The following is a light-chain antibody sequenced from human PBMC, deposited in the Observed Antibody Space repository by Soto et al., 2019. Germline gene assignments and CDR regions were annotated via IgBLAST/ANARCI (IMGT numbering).Light chain of an antibody. CDR2: TNN. CDR1: SSNIGSNT. Sequence: QSVLTQPPSASGTPGQRVTISCSGSSSNIGSNTVNWYQQLPGTAPKLLIYTNNQRPSGVPDRFSGSKSGTSASLAISGLQSEYEADYYCAAWDYSLNGVVFGGGTKLTVL. J-gene: IGLJ2*01. CDR3: AAWDYSLNGVV. V-gene: IGLV1-44*01.